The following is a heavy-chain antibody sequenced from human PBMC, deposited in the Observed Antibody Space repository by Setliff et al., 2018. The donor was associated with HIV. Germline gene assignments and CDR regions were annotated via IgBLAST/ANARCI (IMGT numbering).Heavy chain of an antibody. Sequence: AASVKVSCKASGDTFSNYAISWVRQAPGQGLEWMGGIIPIFGTASHAQKFQGRVTITTDESTSTAYMELSSLRFEDTAMYYCARDHLADYYFDYWGQGTLVTVSS. CDR3: ARDHLADYYFDY. J-gene: IGHJ4*02. D-gene: IGHD3-3*01. V-gene: IGHV1-69*05. CDR2: IIPIFGTA. CDR1: GDTFSNYA.